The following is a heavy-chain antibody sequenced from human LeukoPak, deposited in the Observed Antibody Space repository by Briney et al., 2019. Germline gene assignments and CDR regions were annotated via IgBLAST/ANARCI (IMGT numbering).Heavy chain of an antibody. CDR2: INPNSGGT. D-gene: IGHD1-26*01. Sequence: GASVKVSCKASGYTFTGYYMHWVRQAPGQGLEWMGWINPNSGGTNYAQKFQGRITMTRDTSISTAYMELSRLRSDDTAVYYCARESPTTTNFDYWGQGTLVTVSS. J-gene: IGHJ4*02. CDR3: ARESPTTTNFDY. V-gene: IGHV1-2*02. CDR1: GYTFTGYY.